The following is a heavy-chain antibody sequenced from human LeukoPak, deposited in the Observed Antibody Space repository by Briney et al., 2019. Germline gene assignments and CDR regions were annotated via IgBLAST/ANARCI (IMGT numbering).Heavy chain of an antibody. V-gene: IGHV4-30-4*01. CDR1: GGSISSGDYY. Sequence: SETLSLTCTVSGGSISSGDYYWSWIRQPPGKGLEWIGYIYYSGSTYYNPSLKSRVTISVDTSKNQFSLKLSSVTAADTAVYYCARVLGSRFGELLNHFDYWGQGTLATVSS. D-gene: IGHD3-10*01. CDR2: IYYSGST. CDR3: ARVLGSRFGELLNHFDY. J-gene: IGHJ4*02.